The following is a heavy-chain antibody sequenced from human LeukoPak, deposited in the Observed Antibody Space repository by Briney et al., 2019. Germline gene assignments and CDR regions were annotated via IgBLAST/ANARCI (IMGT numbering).Heavy chain of an antibody. V-gene: IGHV3-30*04. CDR1: GFTFSSYA. J-gene: IGHJ4*02. CDR2: ISYDGSNK. Sequence: GGSLRLSCAASGFTFSSYAMHWVRQAPGKGLEWVAVISYDGSNKYYADSVKGRFTISRDNSKNTLYLQMNSLRAEDTAVYYCARDEYDYVWGSYRYTASYFDYWGQGTLVTVSS. CDR3: ARDEYDYVWGSYRYTASYFDY. D-gene: IGHD3-16*02.